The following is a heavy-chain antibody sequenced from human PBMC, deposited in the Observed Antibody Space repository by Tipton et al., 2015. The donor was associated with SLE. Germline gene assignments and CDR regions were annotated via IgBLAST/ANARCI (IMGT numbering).Heavy chain of an antibody. CDR1: GYTFTSYH. V-gene: IGHV1-8*01. Sequence: QLVQSGAEVMKPGASVKVSCKASGYTFTSYHITWVRQASGQGLEWMGWMNPNSGNTGYAQNFQDRLTMTRNTSMSTAYMELSSLRSDDAAVYYCASVELRSWAFDYWGQGTLVTVSS. D-gene: IGHD1-26*01. J-gene: IGHJ4*02. CDR2: MNPNSGNT. CDR3: ASVELRSWAFDY.